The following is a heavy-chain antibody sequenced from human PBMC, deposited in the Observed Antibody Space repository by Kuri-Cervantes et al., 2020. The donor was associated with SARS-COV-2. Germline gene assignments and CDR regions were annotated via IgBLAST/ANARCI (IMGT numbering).Heavy chain of an antibody. D-gene: IGHD3-3*01. CDR1: GFTFGDSA. J-gene: IGHJ4*02. V-gene: IGHV3-49*04. CDR3: TRHDFWSAYYFDY. Sequence: GESLKISCTTSGFTFGDSAMSWVRQAPGKGLEWVGFIRSKAYGGTTEYAASVKGRFTISRDDSKSIAHLQMNSLKTEDTAVYYCTRHDFWSAYYFDYWGQGTLVTVSS. CDR2: IRSKAYGGTT.